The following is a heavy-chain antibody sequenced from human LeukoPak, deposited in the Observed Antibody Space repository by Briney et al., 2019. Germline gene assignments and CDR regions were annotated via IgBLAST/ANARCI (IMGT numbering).Heavy chain of an antibody. CDR3: AKDDMWELAYYFDY. D-gene: IGHD1-26*01. Sequence: PGGSLRLSCAASGFTVSSNFMSWVRQAPGKGLEWVSIIYSGGTTYYADSVKGRFTISRDNSKNTLYLQMNNLRTEDTAVYYCAKDDMWELAYYFDYWGQGTLVTVSS. CDR2: IYSGGTT. V-gene: IGHV3-66*02. CDR1: GFTVSSNF. J-gene: IGHJ4*02.